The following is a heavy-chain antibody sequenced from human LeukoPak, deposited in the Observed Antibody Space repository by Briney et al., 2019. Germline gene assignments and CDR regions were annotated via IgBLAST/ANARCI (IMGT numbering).Heavy chain of an antibody. V-gene: IGHV4-59*01. CDR1: GASISSYY. CDR3: ARHRYYYDSSGCYYQP. CDR2: IYYSGST. D-gene: IGHD3-22*01. J-gene: IGHJ5*02. Sequence: PSETLSLTCTVSGASISSYYWSWIRQPPGKGLEWIGYIYYSGSTNYNPSLKSRVTISVDTSKNQFSLRLSSVTAADTAVYYCARHRYYYDSSGCYYQPWGQGTLVTVSS.